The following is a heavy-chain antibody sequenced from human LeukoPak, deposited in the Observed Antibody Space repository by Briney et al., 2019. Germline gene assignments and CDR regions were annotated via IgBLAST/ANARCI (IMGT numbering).Heavy chain of an antibody. J-gene: IGHJ4*02. Sequence: SQTLSLTCTVSGGSISSGDYYWSWIRQPPGKGLGWIGYIYYSGSTYYSPSLKSRVTISVDTSKNQFSLKLSSVTAADTAVYYCASELVVPAALADYWGQGTLVTVSS. V-gene: IGHV4-30-4*08. CDR1: GGSISSGDYY. CDR2: IYYSGST. D-gene: IGHD2-2*01. CDR3: ASELVVPAALADY.